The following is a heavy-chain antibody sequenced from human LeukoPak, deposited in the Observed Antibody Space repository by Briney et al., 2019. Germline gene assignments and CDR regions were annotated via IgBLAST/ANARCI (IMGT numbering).Heavy chain of an antibody. CDR1: GFTFNNYA. Sequence: PGGSLRLSCAASGFTFNNYAMSWVRQAPARGLEWVSSMRGDGETFYADSVKGRFTISRDNSKNTLYLQMNSLRAEDTAVYYCAKGRQAEWYFDLWGRGTLVTVSS. J-gene: IGHJ2*01. V-gene: IGHV3-23*01. D-gene: IGHD6-6*01. CDR3: AKGRQAEWYFDL. CDR2: MRGDGET.